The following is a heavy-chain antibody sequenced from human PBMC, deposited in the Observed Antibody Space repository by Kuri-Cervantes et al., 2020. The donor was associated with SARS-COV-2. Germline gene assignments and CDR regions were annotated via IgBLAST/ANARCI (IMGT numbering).Heavy chain of an antibody. V-gene: IGHV4-61*02. CDR2: IYTSGST. Sequence: SCTVSGGSISSGRYYWSWIRQPAGKGLEWIGRIYTSGSTNYNPSLKSRVTISVDTSKNQFSLKLSSVTAADTAVYYCARDLAYDSSGYAFDYWGQGTLVTVSS. J-gene: IGHJ4*02. CDR3: ARDLAYDSSGYAFDY. D-gene: IGHD3-22*01. CDR1: GGSISSGRYY.